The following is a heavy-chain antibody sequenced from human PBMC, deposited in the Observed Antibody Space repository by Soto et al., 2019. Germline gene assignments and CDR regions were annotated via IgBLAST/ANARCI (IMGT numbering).Heavy chain of an antibody. CDR3: AQKVQYYFAY. CDR2: IYWDDDK. V-gene: IGHV2-5*02. J-gene: IGHJ4*02. Sequence: QITLKESGPTLVKPTQTLTLTCSFSGFSLSTNNMAVGWIRQPPGKAQEWLALIYWDDDKRYSPSLKNRLTITRDTSKNQVVLTMTNMDPVDTATYYCAQKVQYYFAYWGQGTLVIVSS. CDR1: GFSLSTNNMA.